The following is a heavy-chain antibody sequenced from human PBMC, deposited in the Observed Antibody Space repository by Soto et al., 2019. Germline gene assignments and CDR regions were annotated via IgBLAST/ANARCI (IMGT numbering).Heavy chain of an antibody. D-gene: IGHD2-21*02. J-gene: IGHJ4*02. Sequence: EVELVESGGGVAQPGGSLRLSCAVSGFTFSHYWMHWVRQAPGGGLEWVSGINGDGRTTTYAESVKGRFTISRENAKXXMSLQMTSLRDADTAVYFCARAPHYGGNSGPEDSWGQGTLVTVSS. CDR1: GFTFSHYW. CDR2: INGDGRTT. CDR3: ARAPHYGGNSGPEDS. V-gene: IGHV3-74*03.